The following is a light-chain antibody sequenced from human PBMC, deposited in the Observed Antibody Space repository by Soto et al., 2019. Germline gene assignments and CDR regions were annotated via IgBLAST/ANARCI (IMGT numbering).Light chain of an antibody. J-gene: IGKJ1*01. CDR3: QQYGSSPWT. Sequence: EIVLTQSPGTLSLSPGERATLSCRASQSVSSNYLAWYQQQTGQTPRLLIYIASRRAPGIPDRFSGSGSGTHFTLTISRVEPEDFAVYYGQQYGSSPWTCGQGTKVEIK. CDR1: QSVSSNY. CDR2: IAS. V-gene: IGKV3-20*01.